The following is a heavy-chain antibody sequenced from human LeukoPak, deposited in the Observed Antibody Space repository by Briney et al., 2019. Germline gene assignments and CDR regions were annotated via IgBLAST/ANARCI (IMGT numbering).Heavy chain of an antibody. Sequence: PSETLSLTCTVSGDSISTSTYSTPYYWGWIREPPGNGVAWIGSIIYSGTTHYNASLKSRVTISVDTSKNQFSLRLSSVTAADTAVYFCARHGGRYNWSPSDWGQGTLVTVSS. CDR2: IIYSGTT. D-gene: IGHD1-20*01. CDR1: GDSISTSTYSTPYY. CDR3: ARHGGRYNWSPSD. J-gene: IGHJ4*02. V-gene: IGHV4-39*01.